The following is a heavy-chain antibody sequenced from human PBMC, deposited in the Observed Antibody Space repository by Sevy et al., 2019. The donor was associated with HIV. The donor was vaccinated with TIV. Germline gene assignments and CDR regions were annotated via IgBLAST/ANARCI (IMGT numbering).Heavy chain of an antibody. D-gene: IGHD3-10*01. J-gene: IGHJ4*02. V-gene: IGHV3-30-3*01. CDR1: GFTFSSYA. CDR3: ARDQVEDNGSGSYSFDY. Sequence: GGSLRLSCAASGFTFSSYAMHWVRRAPGKGLEWVAVISYDGSNKYYADSVKGRFTISRDNSKNTLYLQMNSLRAEDTAVYYCARDQVEDNGSGSYSFDYWGQGTLVTVSS. CDR2: ISYDGSNK.